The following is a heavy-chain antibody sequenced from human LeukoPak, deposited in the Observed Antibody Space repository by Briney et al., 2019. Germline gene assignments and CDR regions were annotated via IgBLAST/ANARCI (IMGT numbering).Heavy chain of an antibody. CDR2: INPDGGGT. CDR3: ARVGYSSGWYVWTNHYYYYYMDV. Sequence: GASVKVSCEASGYTFTGYFMHWMRQAPGQGLEWIGWINPDGGGTNYAQKFQGRVTITRNTSISTAYMELSSLRSEDTAVYYCARVGYSSGWYVWTNHYYYYYMDVWGKGTTVTVSS. V-gene: IGHV1-2*02. CDR1: GYTFTGYF. D-gene: IGHD6-19*01. J-gene: IGHJ6*03.